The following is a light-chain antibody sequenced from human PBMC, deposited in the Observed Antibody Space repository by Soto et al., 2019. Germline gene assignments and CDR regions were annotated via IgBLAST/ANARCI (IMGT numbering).Light chain of an antibody. CDR3: SSYTSSSTLV. Sequence: QSALTQPASVSGSPGQSITISCTGSSSDVGGYNYVSWYQQHPGKAPKLMIYGVSYRPSGVSDRFSGSKSGNTASLTIFGLQAEDEADYYYSSYTSSSTLVFGTGTKLTVL. CDR1: SSDVGGYNY. J-gene: IGLJ1*01. V-gene: IGLV2-14*01. CDR2: GVS.